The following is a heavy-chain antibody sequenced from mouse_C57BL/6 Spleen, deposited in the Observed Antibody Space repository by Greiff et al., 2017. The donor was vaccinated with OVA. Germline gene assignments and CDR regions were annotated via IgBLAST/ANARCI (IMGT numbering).Heavy chain of an antibody. J-gene: IGHJ4*01. CDR3: ATGYVGAMDY. Sequence: EVKLVESGGGLVKPGGSLKLSCAASGFTFSDYGMHWVRQAPEKGLEWVAYISSGSSTIYYADTVKGRFTISRDNAKNTLFLQMTSLRSEDTAMYYCATGYVGAMDYWGQGTSVTVSS. V-gene: IGHV5-17*01. CDR1: GFTFSDYG. D-gene: IGHD3-2*02. CDR2: ISSGSSTI.